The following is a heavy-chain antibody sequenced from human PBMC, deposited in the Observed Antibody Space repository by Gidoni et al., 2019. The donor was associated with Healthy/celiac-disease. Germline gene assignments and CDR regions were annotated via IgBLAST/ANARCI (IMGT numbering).Heavy chain of an antibody. V-gene: IGHV3-7*01. Sequence: EVQLVESGGGLVQPGGSLSLSCAASGFTFSRYCMSWVRQAPGKGLEWVANIKQDGSEKYYVDSVKGRFTISRDNAKNSLYLQMNSLRAEDTAVYYCARTHHYYDSSGYYDPEYFQHWGQGTLVTVSS. CDR2: IKQDGSEK. D-gene: IGHD3-22*01. CDR3: ARTHHYYDSSGYYDPEYFQH. CDR1: GFTFSRYC. J-gene: IGHJ1*01.